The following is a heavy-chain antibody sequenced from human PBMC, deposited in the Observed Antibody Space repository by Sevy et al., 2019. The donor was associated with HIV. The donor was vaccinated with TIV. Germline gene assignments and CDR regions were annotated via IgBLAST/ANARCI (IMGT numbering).Heavy chain of an antibody. J-gene: IGHJ4*02. CDR1: EFTFSIYS. CDR2: FSFGCGQI. CDR3: AREGCTKPHDY. Sequence: GGSLRLSCAASEFTFSIYSMSWVRQAPGKGLEWVSTFSFGCGQINYADSVKGRFTISRDNSKNTLYLQMNSLSAEDTAVYYCAREGCTKPHDYWGQGTLVTVSS. V-gene: IGHV3-23*01. D-gene: IGHD2-8*01.